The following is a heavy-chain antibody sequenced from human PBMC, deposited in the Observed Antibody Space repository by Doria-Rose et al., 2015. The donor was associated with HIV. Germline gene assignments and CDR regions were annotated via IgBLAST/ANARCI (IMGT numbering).Heavy chain of an antibody. Sequence: WVRQAAGQGLEWMGWMNPNSGNTGYAQKFQGRVTMTRNTSISTAYMELSSLRSDDTALYYCARVLAYCGGDCYARRNDAFDIWGQGTLVTVSS. V-gene: IGHV1-8*01. CDR2: MNPNSGNT. CDR3: ARVLAYCGGDCYARRNDAFDI. D-gene: IGHD2-21*02. J-gene: IGHJ3*02.